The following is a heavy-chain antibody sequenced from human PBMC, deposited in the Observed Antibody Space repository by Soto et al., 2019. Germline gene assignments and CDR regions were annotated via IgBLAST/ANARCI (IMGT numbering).Heavy chain of an antibody. CDR3: ASTPWAGSTGAYFDS. CDR1: GGSISSSNW. V-gene: IGHV4-4*02. Sequence: QVQLQESGPGLVKPSGTLSLTCAVSGGSISSSNWWSWVRQPPGKGLEWFGEIYHSGSTNYNPSLKSPATXSXAXSXXLVALTLRSVTAADTAVYSCASTPWAGSTGAYFDSWGQGTLVTVSS. J-gene: IGHJ4*02. CDR2: IYHSGST. D-gene: IGHD1-26*01.